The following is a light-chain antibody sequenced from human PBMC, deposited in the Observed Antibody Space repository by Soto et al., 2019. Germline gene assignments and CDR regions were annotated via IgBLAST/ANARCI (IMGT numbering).Light chain of an antibody. CDR1: TSNIGAGYD. J-gene: IGLJ2*01. CDR3: QSYDSSLSVV. CDR2: XXS. V-gene: IGLV1-40*01. Sequence: QSVLTQPPSVSGAPGQRVTISCTGGTSNIGAGYDVHWYQQLPGTAPKLLIYXXSNRPSXXPDXFXGSNLGTSAPLAITGLQAEDXADYYCQSYDSSLSVVFGGGTKLTVL.